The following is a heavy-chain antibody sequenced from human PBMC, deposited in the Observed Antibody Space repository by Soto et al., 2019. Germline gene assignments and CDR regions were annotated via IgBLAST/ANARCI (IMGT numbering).Heavy chain of an antibody. V-gene: IGHV3-30-3*01. CDR3: ARAPSGSYPEFDY. Sequence: QVQLVESGGGVVQPGRSLRLSCAASGFSCSSYTMHWFRQAQGKGLEWVGVITYDGSNHYYADSVKGRFTISRDNSRNMLVMQMNSLRPDDTAVYYCARAPSGSYPEFDYWGQGTLVTVSS. D-gene: IGHD1-26*01. J-gene: IGHJ4*02. CDR1: GFSCSSYT. CDR2: ITYDGSNH.